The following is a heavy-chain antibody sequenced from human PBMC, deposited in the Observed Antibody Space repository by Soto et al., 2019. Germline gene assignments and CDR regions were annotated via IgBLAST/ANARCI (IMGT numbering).Heavy chain of an antibody. CDR3: VRYCSTTKCPFDY. Sequence: QVQLQESGPGLVKPSQTLSLTCTVSGGSISSGGSYWGWIRQPPGKGLEWIGYIYYSGNTYFNPSLKSRVTLSVDTSKNQFSLNFSSVTAADTAVYYCVRYCSTTKCPFDYWGQGTLVTVSS. CDR1: GGSISSGGSY. V-gene: IGHV4-30-4*01. D-gene: IGHD2-2*01. CDR2: IYYSGNT. J-gene: IGHJ4*02.